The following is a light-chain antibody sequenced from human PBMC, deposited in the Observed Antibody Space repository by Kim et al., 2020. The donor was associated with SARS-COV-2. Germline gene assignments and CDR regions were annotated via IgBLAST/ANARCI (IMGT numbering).Light chain of an antibody. J-gene: IGKJ4*01. CDR3: QQYSYLPPLT. CDR1: QDIGSY. V-gene: IGKV1-33*01. CDR2: DAS. Sequence: SVGDRLTFPYQASQDIGSYLNWYHQKPGKAPKLLIFDASTLQRGVPSRFSGSGSGTDFSFTITNLQPEDVGTYYCQQYSYLPPLTFGGGTKVDIK.